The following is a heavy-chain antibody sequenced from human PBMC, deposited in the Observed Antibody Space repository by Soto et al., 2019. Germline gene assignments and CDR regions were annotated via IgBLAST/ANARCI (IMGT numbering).Heavy chain of an antibody. CDR3: VRTLGPQVTGYVDSDYRWTIDQ. J-gene: IGHJ4*02. Sequence: SETLSLTCAVSGGSISSSNWWSWVRQPPGKGLEWIGEIYHSGSTNYNPSLKSRVTISADTSKNQFFLRLTSVTAADTGVYFCVRTLGPQVTGYVDSDYRWTIDQWGQGTLVTVSS. CDR1: GGSISSSNW. V-gene: IGHV4-4*02. D-gene: IGHD4-4*01. CDR2: IYHSGST.